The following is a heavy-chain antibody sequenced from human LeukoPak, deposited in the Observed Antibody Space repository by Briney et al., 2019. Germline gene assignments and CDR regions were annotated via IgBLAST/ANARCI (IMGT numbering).Heavy chain of an antibody. CDR3: ADPFMDALDM. D-gene: IGHD3-16*01. CDR1: GITFSNYW. CDR2: TNTDGSTR. J-gene: IGHJ3*02. V-gene: IGHV3-74*01. Sequence: GGSLRLSCEASGITFSNYWMHWVRQAPGKGLVWVSHTNTDGSTRNYADSVKGRFTISRDNAKNTLYLQMNSLRAEDTAVYYCADPFMDALDMWGQGTMVTVSS.